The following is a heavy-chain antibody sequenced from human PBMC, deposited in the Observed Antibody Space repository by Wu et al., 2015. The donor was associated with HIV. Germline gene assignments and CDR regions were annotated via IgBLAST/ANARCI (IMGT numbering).Heavy chain of an antibody. CDR3: AHKLRD. J-gene: IGHJ4*02. V-gene: IGHV1-69*12. Sequence: QVQLVQSGAEVKKPGSSVKVSCKPSGGTFRNYAINWVRQAPGQGPEWMGGIIPIFGPANYAQKFRGRLTLTADESTRTAYMELSTLRSEDTAMYYCAHKLRDWGQGSLVTVSS. CDR1: GGTFRNYA. CDR2: IIPIFGPA.